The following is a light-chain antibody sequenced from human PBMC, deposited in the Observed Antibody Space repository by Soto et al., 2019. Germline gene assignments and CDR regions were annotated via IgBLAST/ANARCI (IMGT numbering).Light chain of an antibody. CDR2: GAF. CDR1: ESVTSNQ. V-gene: IGKV3-20*01. Sequence: EIVLTQSPGTLSLSPGERATLSCRASESVTSNQLAWYQQKPGQAPRLLIYGAFIRASGIPDRFSGSGSGTDFTLIISALEPEDFAVYYCQRYGTSRGTFGQGTKLEIK. J-gene: IGKJ2*01. CDR3: QRYGTSRGT.